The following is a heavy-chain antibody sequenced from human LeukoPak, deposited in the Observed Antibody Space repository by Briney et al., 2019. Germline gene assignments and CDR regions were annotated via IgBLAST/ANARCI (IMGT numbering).Heavy chain of an antibody. D-gene: IGHD3-16*01. Sequence: ASVKVSCKASGYTFTSCDIDWVRQASGQGLEWMGWMNPNSGNTDYAQKFQGRVTFTRDTSITTAYMELSSLGSEDTAVYYCARAPHRNLLLNYDYVFDYWGQGTLVTVSS. J-gene: IGHJ4*02. CDR3: ARAPHRNLLLNYDYVFDY. CDR1: GYTFTSCD. CDR2: MNPNSGNT. V-gene: IGHV1-8*03.